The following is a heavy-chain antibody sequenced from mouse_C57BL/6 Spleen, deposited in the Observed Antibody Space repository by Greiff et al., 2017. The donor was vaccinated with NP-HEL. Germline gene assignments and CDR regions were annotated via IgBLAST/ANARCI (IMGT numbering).Heavy chain of an antibody. CDR1: GYAFSSYW. V-gene: IGHV1-80*01. D-gene: IGHD2-12*01. CDR2: IYPGDGDT. J-gene: IGHJ2*01. CDR3: ARKGYDVNYFDY. Sequence: VKLMESGAELVKPGASVKISCKASGYAFSSYWMNWVKQRPGKGLEWIGQIYPGDGDTNYNGKFKGKATLTADKSSSTAYMQLSSLTSEDSAVYFCARKGYDVNYFDYWGQGTTLTVSS.